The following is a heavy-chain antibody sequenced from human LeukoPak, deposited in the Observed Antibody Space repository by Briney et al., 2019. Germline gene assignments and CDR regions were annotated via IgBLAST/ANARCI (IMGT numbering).Heavy chain of an antibody. V-gene: IGHV3-33*06. CDR1: GFTFSSYG. CDR3: AKDRRLWDYDSSGIDY. CDR2: IWYDGSNK. J-gene: IGHJ4*02. D-gene: IGHD3-22*01. Sequence: GRSLRLSCAASGFTFSSYGMHWVRQAPGKGLEWVAVIWYDGSNKYCADSVKGRFTISRDNSKNTLYLQMNSLRAEDTAVYYCAKDRRLWDYDSSGIDYWGQGTLVTVSS.